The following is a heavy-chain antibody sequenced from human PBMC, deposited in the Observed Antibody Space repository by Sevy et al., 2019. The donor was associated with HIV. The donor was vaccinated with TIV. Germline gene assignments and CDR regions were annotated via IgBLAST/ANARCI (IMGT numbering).Heavy chain of an antibody. CDR3: AKDYYDSGGYYFYPARPTAFDL. V-gene: IGHV3-23*01. CDR2: INGNGDST. Sequence: GGSLRLSFAGSVFIFNNYAMSWVRQVPGKGLEWVSGINGNGDSTNYADSAKGRFTISRDNSKSTLYLQMNSLRAEDTAVYYCAKDYYDSGGYYFYPARPTAFDLWGQGTMVTVSS. CDR1: VFIFNNYA. D-gene: IGHD3-22*01. J-gene: IGHJ3*01.